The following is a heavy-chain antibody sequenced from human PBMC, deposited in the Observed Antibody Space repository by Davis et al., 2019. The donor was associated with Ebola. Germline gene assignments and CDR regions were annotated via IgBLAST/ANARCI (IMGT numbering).Heavy chain of an antibody. D-gene: IGHD2-21*02. CDR3: AKDRLDPLQHIVVVTAGY. Sequence: PGGSLRLSCAASGFTFSSYGMHWVRQAPGKGLEWVAVISYDGSNKYYADSVKGRFTISRDNSKNTLYLQMNSLRAEDTAVYYCAKDRLDPLQHIVVVTAGYWGQGTLVTVSS. J-gene: IGHJ4*02. CDR1: GFTFSSYG. CDR2: ISYDGSNK. V-gene: IGHV3-30*18.